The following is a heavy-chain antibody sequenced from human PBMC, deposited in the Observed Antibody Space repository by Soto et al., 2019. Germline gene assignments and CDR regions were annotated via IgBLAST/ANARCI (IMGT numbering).Heavy chain of an antibody. CDR3: ARGGTFAYDTSGYSVY. Sequence: ASVKVSCKTSGYTFSAYCMHWVRQAPGQGLEWMGWINPKSGGTLYAQKFQGRVTMTRDTSISTAYMELSRLRSDDTAVYYCARGGTFAYDTSGYSVYWGQGTLVTVSS. CDR1: GYTFSAYC. CDR2: INPKSGGT. V-gene: IGHV1-2*02. J-gene: IGHJ4*02. D-gene: IGHD3-22*01.